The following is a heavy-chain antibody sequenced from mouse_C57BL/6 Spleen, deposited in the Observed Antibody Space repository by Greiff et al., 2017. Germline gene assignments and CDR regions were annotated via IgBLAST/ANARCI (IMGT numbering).Heavy chain of an antibody. V-gene: IGHV1-82*01. Sequence: QVQLKESGPELVKPGASVKISCKASGYAFSSSWMNWVKQRPGKGLEWIGRIYPGDGDTNYNGKFKGKATLTADKSSSTAYMQLSSLTSEDSAVYFCATHYGSPYWYFDVWGTGTTVTVSS. CDR2: IYPGDGDT. CDR1: GYAFSSSW. CDR3: ATHYGSPYWYFDV. J-gene: IGHJ1*03. D-gene: IGHD1-1*01.